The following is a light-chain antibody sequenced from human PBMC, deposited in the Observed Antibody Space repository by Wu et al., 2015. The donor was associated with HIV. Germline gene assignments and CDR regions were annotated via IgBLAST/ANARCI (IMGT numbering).Light chain of an antibody. CDR3: QQYGSSPYS. CDR2: GAF. V-gene: IGKV3-20*01. J-gene: IGKJ2*03. CDR1: QWISSSY. Sequence: EIVLTQSPATLSLSPGERVTLSCRASQWISSSYLAWYQHKPGQSPRLLIYGAFSRPTGIPDRFSGSGSGTDFTLTISRLEPEDFAVYYCQQYGSSPYSFGQGTNLEIK.